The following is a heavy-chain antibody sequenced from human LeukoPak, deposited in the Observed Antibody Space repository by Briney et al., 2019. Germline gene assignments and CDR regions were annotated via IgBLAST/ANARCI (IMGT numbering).Heavy chain of an antibody. CDR2: IKEDGSER. J-gene: IGHJ4*02. V-gene: IGHV3-7*03. CDR3: AKGILFGSGSYFDY. Sequence: GGSLRLSCEGSAFIFSGHWMNWVRQTPGKGLEWVASIKEDGSERQYVDSVKGRFSISRDNTKGSLFLQLNSLRAEDTAVYYCAKGILFGSGSYFDYWGQGTLVTVSS. D-gene: IGHD3-3*01. CDR1: AFIFSGHW.